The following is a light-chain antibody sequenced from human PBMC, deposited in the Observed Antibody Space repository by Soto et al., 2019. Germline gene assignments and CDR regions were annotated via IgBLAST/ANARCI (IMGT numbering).Light chain of an antibody. J-gene: IGKJ2*01. CDR1: QSVSSRY. Sequence: DIVLTQSPGTLSVSPGDGVTLSCRASQSVSSRYFAWYQKKPGQAPRLLIYATSTRATGIPVRFSGSGSGTDITLTISRLEPEDFAVYYCQQYGPSPMYTFGQGTKLEIK. CDR3: QQYGPSPMYT. CDR2: ATS. V-gene: IGKV3-20*01.